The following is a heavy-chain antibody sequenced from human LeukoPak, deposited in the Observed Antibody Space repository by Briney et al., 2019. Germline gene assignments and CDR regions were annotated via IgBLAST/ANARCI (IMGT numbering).Heavy chain of an antibody. J-gene: IGHJ6*02. V-gene: IGHV4-4*07. CDR1: GGSISSYY. Sequence: PSETLSLTCTVSGGSISSYYWSWIRQPTGKGLEWIGRIYTSGSTNYNPSLKSRVTMSVDTSKNQFSLKLSSVTAADTAVYYCARGYSYGFSYYYGMDVRGQGTTVTVSS. CDR2: IYTSGST. CDR3: ARGYSYGFSYYYGMDV. D-gene: IGHD5-18*01.